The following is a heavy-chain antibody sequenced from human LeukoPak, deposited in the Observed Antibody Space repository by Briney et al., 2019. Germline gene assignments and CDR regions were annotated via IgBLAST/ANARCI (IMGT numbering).Heavy chain of an antibody. CDR1: GFTFSSYP. V-gene: IGHV3-64*02. J-gene: IGHJ4*02. Sequence: GGSLRLSCAASGFTFSSYPMHLVRQAPGKGLEYVSAISTNGGSTYYADSVKGRFTISRDNSKNTVYLQMGSLRAEDMAVYYCARREGNYDSSGYYPPPFFDYWGQGTLVTVSS. CDR2: ISTNGGST. CDR3: ARREGNYDSSGYYPPPFFDY. D-gene: IGHD3-22*01.